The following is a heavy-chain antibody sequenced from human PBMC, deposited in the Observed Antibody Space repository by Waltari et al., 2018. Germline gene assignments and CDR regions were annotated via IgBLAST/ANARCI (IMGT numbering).Heavy chain of an antibody. CDR2: INHSGST. CDR3: ARQFGRWLVGRYFDY. V-gene: IGHV4-34*01. D-gene: IGHD6-19*01. Sequence: QVQLQQWGAGLLKPSETLSLTCAVYGVSFSGYSWSWIRQPPGKGLEWIGEINHSGSTNYNPSLKSRVTISVDTSKNQFSLKLSSVTAADTAVYYCARQFGRWLVGRYFDYWGQGTLVTVSS. CDR1: GVSFSGYS. J-gene: IGHJ4*02.